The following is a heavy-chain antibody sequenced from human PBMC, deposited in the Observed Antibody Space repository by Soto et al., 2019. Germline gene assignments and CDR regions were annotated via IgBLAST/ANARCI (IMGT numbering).Heavy chain of an antibody. CDR3: ATVWKAAAGPLFDY. V-gene: IGHV1-69*13. J-gene: IGHJ4*02. D-gene: IGHD6-13*01. CDR2: IIPIFGTA. CDR1: GGTFSSYA. Sequence: ASVKVTSKASGGTFSSYAISWVRQAPGQGLEWMGGIIPIFGTANYAQKFQGRVTITADESTSTAYMELSSLRSEDTAVYYCATVWKAAAGPLFDYWGQGTLVTVSS.